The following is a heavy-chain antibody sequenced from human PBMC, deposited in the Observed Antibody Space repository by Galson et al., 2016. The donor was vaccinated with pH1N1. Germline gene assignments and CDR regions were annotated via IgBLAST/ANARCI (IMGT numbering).Heavy chain of an antibody. CDR2: VYPGNSDV. V-gene: IGHV5-51*01. Sequence: QSGAEVKKPGESLRISCKASDYSFMSYWNAWVRQRPGKGLECVGFVYPGNSDVKYSPSFQGHVTISADKSTTTAFLQWSSLKASDTAIYYCARGGQYFYGSGRFLSHTHYFDPWGQGTLVTVSS. D-gene: IGHD3-10*01. J-gene: IGHJ5*02. CDR3: ARGGQYFYGSGRFLSHTHYFDP. CDR1: DYSFMSYW.